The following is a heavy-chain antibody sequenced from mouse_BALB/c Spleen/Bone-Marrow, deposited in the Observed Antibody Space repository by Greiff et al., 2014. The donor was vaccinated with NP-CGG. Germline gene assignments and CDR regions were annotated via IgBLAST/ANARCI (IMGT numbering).Heavy chain of an antibody. D-gene: IGHD1-2*01. Sequence: VQLQESGAELARPGASVKMSCKASGYTFTSFTIHWVKQRPGQGLEWIGYINPSSGYTNYSQNFKDKATLTADKSASTAYMQLTSLTSEDSAVYYCARRDYGPFYALDYWGQGTSVTVSS. V-gene: IGHV1-4*01. CDR1: GYTFTSFT. CDR3: ARRDYGPFYALDY. J-gene: IGHJ4*01. CDR2: INPSSGYT.